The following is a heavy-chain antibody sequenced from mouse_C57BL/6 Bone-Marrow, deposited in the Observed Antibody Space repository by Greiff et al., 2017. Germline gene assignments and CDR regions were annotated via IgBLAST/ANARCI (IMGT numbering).Heavy chain of an antibody. V-gene: IGHV5-12*01. CDR2: ISNGGGSI. CDR3: ARNYYGSSFDY. Sequence: EVKVVESGGGLVQPGGSLKLSCAASGFTFSDYYMYWVRQTPEKRLEWVAYISNGGGSIYYTDTVKGRFPISRDNAKNTLYLQMSRLKSEDTAMYYCARNYYGSSFDYWGQGTALTVSA. J-gene: IGHJ2*01. CDR1: GFTFSDYY. D-gene: IGHD1-1*01.